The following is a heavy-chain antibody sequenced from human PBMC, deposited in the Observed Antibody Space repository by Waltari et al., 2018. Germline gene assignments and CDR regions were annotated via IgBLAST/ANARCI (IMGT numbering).Heavy chain of an antibody. D-gene: IGHD3-10*01. CDR1: GGSISRGSYY. J-gene: IGHJ6*02. Sequence: QVQLQESGPGLVKPSQTLSLTCTVSGGSISRGSYYWSWIRQPPGKGLEWIGEINHSGSTNYNPSLKSRVTISVDTSKNQFSLKLSSVTAADTAVYYCARSLPGGVYYYYYGMDVWGQGTTVTVSS. V-gene: IGHV4-61*01. CDR3: ARSLPGGVYYYYYGMDV. CDR2: INHSGST.